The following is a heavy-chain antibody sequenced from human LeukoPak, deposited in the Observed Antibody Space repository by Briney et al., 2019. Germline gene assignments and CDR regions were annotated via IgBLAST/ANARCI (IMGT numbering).Heavy chain of an antibody. CDR1: GFTFSSYW. CDR2: INSDGSST. CDR3: ARSGLFYYGMDV. D-gene: IGHD3-3*01. V-gene: IGHV3-74*01. J-gene: IGHJ6*01. Sequence: PGGSLRLSCAASGFTFSSYWMHWVRQAPGKGLVWVSRINSDGSSTSYADSVKGRFTISRDNAKNTLYLQMNSLRAEDTAVYYCARSGLFYYGMDVXXXGTTVTVSS.